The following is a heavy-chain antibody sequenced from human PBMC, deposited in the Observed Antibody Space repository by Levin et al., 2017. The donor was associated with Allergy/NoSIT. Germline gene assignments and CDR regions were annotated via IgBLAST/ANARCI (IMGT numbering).Heavy chain of an antibody. V-gene: IGHV3-23*01. CDR3: AKDTIEYSSSTDAFDI. J-gene: IGHJ3*02. CDR1: GFTFSSYA. D-gene: IGHD6-6*01. CDR2: ISGSGGST. Sequence: GESLKISCAASGFTFSSYAMSWVRQAPGKGLEWVSAISGSGGSTYYADSVKGRFTISRDNSKNTLYLQMNSLRAEDTAVYYCAKDTIEYSSSTDAFDIWGQGTMVTVSS.